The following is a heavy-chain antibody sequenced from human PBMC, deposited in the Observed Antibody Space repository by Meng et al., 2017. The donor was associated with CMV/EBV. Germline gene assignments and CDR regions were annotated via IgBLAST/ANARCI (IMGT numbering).Heavy chain of an antibody. J-gene: IGHJ4*02. V-gene: IGHV1-18*01. Sequence: QVQLGPSGAEVKKPGAALKVSFKASGYTFTSYGISWVRQAPGQGLEWMGWISAYNGNTNYAQKLQGRVTMTTDTSTSTAYMELRSLRSDDTAVYYCAAYPQTMVRGVALWGAFDYWGQGTLVTVSS. CDR1: GYTFTSYG. CDR2: ISAYNGNT. D-gene: IGHD3-10*01. CDR3: AAYPQTMVRGVALWGAFDY.